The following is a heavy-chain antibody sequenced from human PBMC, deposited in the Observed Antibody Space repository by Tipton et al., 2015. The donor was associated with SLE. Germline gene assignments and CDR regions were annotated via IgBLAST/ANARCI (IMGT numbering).Heavy chain of an antibody. CDR3: ARRGGSVE. CDR2: INHSGST. Sequence: TLSLTCTVSGGSISSSSYYWSWIRQPPGKGLEWIGEINHSGSTNYNPSLKSRVTISVDTSKNQFSLKLSSVTAADTAVYYCARRGGSVEWGQGTLVTVSS. V-gene: IGHV4-39*07. J-gene: IGHJ4*02. D-gene: IGHD4-23*01. CDR1: GGSISSSSYY.